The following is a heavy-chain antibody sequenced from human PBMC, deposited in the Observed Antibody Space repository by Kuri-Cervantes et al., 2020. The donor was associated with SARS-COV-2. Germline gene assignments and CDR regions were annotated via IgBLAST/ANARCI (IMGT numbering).Heavy chain of an antibody. Sequence: GSLRLSCAVYGGSFSGYYWSWIRQPAGKGLEWIGHIYTSGSTNYNPSLKSRVTISVDTSKNQFSLKLSSVTAADTAVYYCARGDLTGAPFAFDIWGQGTMVTVSS. J-gene: IGHJ3*02. CDR1: GGSFSGYY. D-gene: IGHD1-26*01. CDR3: ARGDLTGAPFAFDI. CDR2: IYTSGST. V-gene: IGHV4-59*10.